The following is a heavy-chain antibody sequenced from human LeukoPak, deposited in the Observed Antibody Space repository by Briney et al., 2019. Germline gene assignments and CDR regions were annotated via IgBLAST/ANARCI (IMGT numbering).Heavy chain of an antibody. CDR1: GGSMNINNYY. Sequence: SETLSLTCTVSGGSMNINNYYWAWIRQPPGKGLEWLGSIYYTGTTYYNPSLNHRVTISVDTSKNQFSLKLSSVTAADTAVYYCAREFRKGLDWFDPWGQGTLVTVSS. CDR2: IYYTGTT. CDR3: AREFRKGLDWFDP. V-gene: IGHV4-39*07. J-gene: IGHJ5*02.